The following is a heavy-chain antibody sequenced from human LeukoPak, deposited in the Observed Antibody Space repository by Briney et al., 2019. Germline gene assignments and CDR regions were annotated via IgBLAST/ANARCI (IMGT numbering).Heavy chain of an antibody. Sequence: GESLKISCQGSGYRFTTYWIGWVRQMPGKGLEWMGIIYPADSDTKYSPSFQGQVTISADKSITTAYLQWSSLKASDTAMYYCARHSGNSWSTPDYWGQGTLVTVSS. D-gene: IGHD5-18*01. CDR3: ARHSGNSWSTPDY. CDR1: GYRFTTYW. CDR2: IYPADSDT. J-gene: IGHJ4*02. V-gene: IGHV5-51*01.